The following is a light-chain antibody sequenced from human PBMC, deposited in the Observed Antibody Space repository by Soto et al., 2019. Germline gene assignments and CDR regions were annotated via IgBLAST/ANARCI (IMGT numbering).Light chain of an antibody. V-gene: IGKV1-5*01. CDR3: QRYNTYPYT. Sequence: DIQMTQSPSTLSASVGDRVTITCRASQSISSWLAWYQQKPGKAPKLLMYDVSSWESGVPSRFSGSGSGTEFTLTISNLQPDDFATYYCQRYNTYPYTFGQGTKLEIK. J-gene: IGKJ2*01. CDR1: QSISSW. CDR2: DVS.